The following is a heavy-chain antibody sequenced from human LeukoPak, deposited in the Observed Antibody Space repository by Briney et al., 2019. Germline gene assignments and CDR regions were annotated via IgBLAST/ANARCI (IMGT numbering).Heavy chain of an antibody. D-gene: IGHD2-21*01. CDR2: ISAYNGNT. J-gene: IGHJ5*02. V-gene: IGHV1-18*01. CDR3: ARVTRRGDMFDP. Sequence: ASVKVSCKASGYTFTSYGITWVRQAPGQGLEWMGWISAYNGNTNYAQKLQGRVTMTTDTSTSTAYMSLRSLRSDDTAVYYCARVTRRGDMFDPWAQGTLVTVSS. CDR1: GYTFTSYG.